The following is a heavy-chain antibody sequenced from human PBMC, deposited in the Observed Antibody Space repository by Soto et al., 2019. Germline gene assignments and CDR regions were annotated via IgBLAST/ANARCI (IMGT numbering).Heavy chain of an antibody. CDR3: SHLQSRVASYGLDV. CDR1: GFSLDTSGVG. CDR2: IYWDDDK. Sequence: QITLKESGPTLVKPTQTLTLTCTFSGFSLDTSGVGVAWIRQPPGKALEWLTLIYWDDDKRYSPSLRSRLTITKDTSENRVVLTMTNMDPVHTATYYCSHLQSRVASYGLDVWGQGTTVTVSS. J-gene: IGHJ6*02. V-gene: IGHV2-5*02. D-gene: IGHD2-15*01.